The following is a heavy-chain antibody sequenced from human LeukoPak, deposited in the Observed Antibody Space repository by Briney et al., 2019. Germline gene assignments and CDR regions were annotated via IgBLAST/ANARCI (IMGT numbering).Heavy chain of an antibody. J-gene: IGHJ4*02. CDR2: INPGGITT. CDR3: AKDRAGTPWAD. D-gene: IGHD1-1*01. V-gene: IGHV3-23*01. CDR1: GFTFTTYS. Sequence: GGSLRLSCAASGFTFTTYSMTGVRQAPGKGLEWVSTINPGGITTYYADSVKGRFTISRDNSKNTVSLQMDSLRADDTAVYYCAKDRAGTPWADWGQGTLVTVSS.